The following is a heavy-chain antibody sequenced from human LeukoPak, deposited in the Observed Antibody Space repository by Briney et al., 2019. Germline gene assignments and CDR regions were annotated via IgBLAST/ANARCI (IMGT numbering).Heavy chain of an antibody. CDR2: ISGTTGGT. V-gene: IGHV3-23*01. J-gene: IGHJ4*02. Sequence: GGPLRLSCAVSGFSLSNYAMAWVRQAPGKGLEWVSLISGTTGGTFYADSGKGRFTISRDNSKNTLYLHMNSLGADDTAVYYCAKESCSGSCPPSFDYWGQGTLVTVSS. CDR3: AKESCSGSCPPSFDY. CDR1: GFSLSNYA. D-gene: IGHD2-15*01.